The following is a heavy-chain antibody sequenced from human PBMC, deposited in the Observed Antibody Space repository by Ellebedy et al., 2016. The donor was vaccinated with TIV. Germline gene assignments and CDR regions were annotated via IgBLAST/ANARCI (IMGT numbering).Heavy chain of an antibody. Sequence: GESLKISCAASGFSFSGYWMHWVRQAPGKGLLWVSRIVGDGSDTKYAESVKGRFTISRDNAKNTLYLQMNSLRAEDTAIYYCARAYVPVSGVSFNRADGMDVWGQGTTVTVSS. CDR2: IVGDGSDT. J-gene: IGHJ6*02. CDR3: ARAYVPVSGVSFNRADGMDV. D-gene: IGHD2-8*02. V-gene: IGHV3-74*01. CDR1: GFSFSGYW.